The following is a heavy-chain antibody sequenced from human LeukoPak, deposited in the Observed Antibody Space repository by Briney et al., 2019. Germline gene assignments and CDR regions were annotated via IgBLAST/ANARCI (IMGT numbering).Heavy chain of an antibody. Sequence: GGSLRLSCAASGFTFSSYAMSWVRQAPGKGLEWVSAISGSGGSTYYADSVKGRFTTSRDNSKNTLYLQMNSLRAEDTAVYYCAKVDYYDSEGYWGQGTLVTVSS. CDR2: ISGSGGST. CDR3: AKVDYYDSEGY. D-gene: IGHD3-10*01. V-gene: IGHV3-23*01. J-gene: IGHJ4*02. CDR1: GFTFSSYA.